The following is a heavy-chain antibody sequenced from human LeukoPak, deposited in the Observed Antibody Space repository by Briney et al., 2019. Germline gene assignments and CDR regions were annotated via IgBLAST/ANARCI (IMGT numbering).Heavy chain of an antibody. Sequence: SETLSLTCTVPGGSISSYYWSWIRQPAGKGLEWIGRIYTSGSTNYSPSLKSRVTMSVDTSKNQSSLKLSSVTAVDTAVYYCARSDYVWGSYRPDAFDIWGQGTMVTVSS. V-gene: IGHV4-4*07. CDR1: GGSISSYY. CDR3: ARSDYVWGSYRPDAFDI. J-gene: IGHJ3*02. D-gene: IGHD3-16*02. CDR2: IYTSGST.